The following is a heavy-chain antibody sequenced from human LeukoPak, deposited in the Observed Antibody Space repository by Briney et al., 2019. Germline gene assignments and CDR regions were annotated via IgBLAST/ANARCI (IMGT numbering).Heavy chain of an antibody. V-gene: IGHV3-23*01. CDR1: GFTFSSYW. J-gene: IGHJ4*02. CDR2: ISNSGDST. CDR3: VRDKGCSGSACFGDF. Sequence: GGSLRLSCAASGFTFSSYWMSWVRQAPGKGLEWVSSISNSGDSTFYADSVKGRFTISRDNSKSTLHLQMNSLRAEDTAVYYCVRDKGCSGSACFGDFWGQGTLVTVSS. D-gene: IGHD2-15*01.